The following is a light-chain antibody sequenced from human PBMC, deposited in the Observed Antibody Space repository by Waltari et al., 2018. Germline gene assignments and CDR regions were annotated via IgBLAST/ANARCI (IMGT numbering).Light chain of an antibody. J-gene: IGLJ2*01. CDR3: CSYAGTRSLVV. CDR1: SSDIGYYDL. CDR2: EVT. Sequence: QSALTQPASVSGSPGQSITVPCTGTSSDIGYYDLVSWYQQRPGRAPQLIIYEVTKRPSGVSSRFSGSKSGNTASLTISGLHTEDEADYYCCSYAGTRSLVVFGGGTRLTVL. V-gene: IGLV2-23*02.